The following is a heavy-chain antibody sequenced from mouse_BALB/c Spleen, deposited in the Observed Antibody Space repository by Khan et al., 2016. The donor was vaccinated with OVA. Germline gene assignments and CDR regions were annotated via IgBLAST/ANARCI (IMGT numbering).Heavy chain of an antibody. CDR2: ISYSGST. Sequence: EVQLQESGPGLVKPSQSLSLTCTVTGYSITSGYGWNWIRQFPGNKLEWMGYISYSGSTNYNPSLKSRITITRDTSKNQLFLHLNSVTTDDTATYYCARTARIKYWGQGTTLTVSS. CDR1: GYSITSGYG. CDR3: ARTARIKY. V-gene: IGHV3-2*02. D-gene: IGHD1-2*01. J-gene: IGHJ2*01.